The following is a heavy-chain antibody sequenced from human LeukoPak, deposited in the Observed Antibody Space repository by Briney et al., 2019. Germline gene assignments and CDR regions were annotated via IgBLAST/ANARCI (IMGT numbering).Heavy chain of an antibody. Sequence: ASVKVSCKASGGTFSSYAISWVRQAPGQGLEWMGGIIPIFGTANYAQKFQGRVTITADESTSTAYMELSSLRSEDTAVYYCARSAAIDIVVVPAAIYFQHWGQGTLVTVSS. CDR3: ARSAAIDIVVVPAAIYFQH. D-gene: IGHD2-2*01. V-gene: IGHV1-69*13. J-gene: IGHJ1*01. CDR2: IIPIFGTA. CDR1: GGTFSSYA.